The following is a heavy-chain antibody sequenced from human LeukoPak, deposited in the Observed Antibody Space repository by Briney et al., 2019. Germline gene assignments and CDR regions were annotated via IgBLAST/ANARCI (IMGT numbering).Heavy chain of an antibody. D-gene: IGHD3-9*01. J-gene: IGHJ6*04. V-gene: IGHV1-69*06. CDR2: IIAIFGTA. CDR3: ASPYYAIFTGYYPIYYSIDF. Sequence: GSSVKVSCKASGGTFTSYAISWVRQAPGQGLGWMGGIIAIFGTANYAQKFQGRVTITADKSTSTAYMELSSLSSEAPAVYYCASPYYAIFTGYYPIYYSIDFWGKGTPVTVSS. CDR1: GGTFTSYA.